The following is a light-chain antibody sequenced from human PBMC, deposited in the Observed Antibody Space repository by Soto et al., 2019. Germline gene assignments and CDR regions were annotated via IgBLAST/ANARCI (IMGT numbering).Light chain of an antibody. J-gene: IGKJ3*01. CDR1: QSVRSSY. V-gene: IGKV3-20*01. CDR2: GAS. Sequence: EIVLTQSPGTLSLSPGERATLSCRASQSVRSSYLAWHQQKPGQAPGLLISGASSRGTGIPGRFSGRSAAKDFTLTISIQEAEVVPVYYCQQYGSAPSFGPGTNVDIK. CDR3: QQYGSAPS.